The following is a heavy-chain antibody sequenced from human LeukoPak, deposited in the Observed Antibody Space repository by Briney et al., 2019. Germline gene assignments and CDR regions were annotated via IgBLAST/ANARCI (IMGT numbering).Heavy chain of an antibody. Sequence: GGSLRLSCAASGLTISSNYMNWVRQAPGKGLEWVANIKQDGSEKYYVDSVKGRFTISRDNAKNSLYLQMNSLRAEDTAVYYCARSVTYYYDSSGYYDYWGQGTLVTVSS. CDR3: ARSVTYYYDSSGYYDY. J-gene: IGHJ4*02. CDR2: IKQDGSEK. D-gene: IGHD3-22*01. V-gene: IGHV3-7*01. CDR1: GLTISSNY.